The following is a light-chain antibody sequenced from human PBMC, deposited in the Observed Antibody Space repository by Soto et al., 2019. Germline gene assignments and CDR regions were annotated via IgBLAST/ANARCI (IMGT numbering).Light chain of an antibody. V-gene: IGKV1-13*02. CDR3: QQFNTYPQT. CDR2: DAS. Sequence: AIQLTQSPSSLSAFVGDRVIITCRASQGINSGLAWYQQKPGKAPNLLICDASALESGVPSRFRGSGSGTLFTLTISSLQHEDSGPYYCQQFNTYPQTFGQGNKVDIK. J-gene: IGKJ1*01. CDR1: QGINSG.